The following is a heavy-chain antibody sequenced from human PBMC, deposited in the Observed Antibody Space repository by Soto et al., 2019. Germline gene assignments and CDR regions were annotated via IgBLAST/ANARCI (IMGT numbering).Heavy chain of an antibody. CDR3: ASDLSGRADV. V-gene: IGHV3-74*02. CDR1: GFTFSSYW. D-gene: IGHD3-10*01. Sequence: VQLVESGGGLVRPGGSPRLSCAASGFTFSSYWMHWFRQAPGKGLVWVSRMNEDGGTTDYADSVKGRFTISRDNAKNTLYLQMNSLRVEDTAVYYCASDLSGRADVWGQGTTVTVSS. J-gene: IGHJ6*02. CDR2: MNEDGGTT.